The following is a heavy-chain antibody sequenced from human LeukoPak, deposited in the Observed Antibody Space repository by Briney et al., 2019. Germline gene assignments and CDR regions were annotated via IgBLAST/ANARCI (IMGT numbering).Heavy chain of an antibody. CDR3: ARGRWLQLARFDY. J-gene: IGHJ4*02. CDR2: IYYSGST. CDR1: GGSISSSSYY. V-gene: IGHV4-39*07. Sequence: SETLSLTCTVSGGSISSSSYYWGWIRQPPGKGLEWIGSIYYSGSTYYNPSLKSRVTISVDTSKNQFSLKLSSVTAADTAVYYCARGRWLQLARFDYWGQGILVTVSS. D-gene: IGHD5-24*01.